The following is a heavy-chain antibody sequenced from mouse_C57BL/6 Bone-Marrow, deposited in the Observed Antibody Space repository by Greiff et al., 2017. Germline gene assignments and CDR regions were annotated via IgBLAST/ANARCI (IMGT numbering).Heavy chain of an antibody. Sequence: QVQLQQPGAELVKPGASVKMSCKASGYTFTSYWITWVKQRPGQGLEWIGDIYPGSGSTNYNEQLKSKATLTVDTYSSTAYMQLSRLTSEYSAVYYCASSKYPYIFSFDYWGQGTTLTVSS. D-gene: IGHD1-3*01. CDR2: IYPGSGST. J-gene: IGHJ2*01. CDR1: GYTFTSYW. V-gene: IGHV1-55*01. CDR3: ASSKYPYIFSFDY.